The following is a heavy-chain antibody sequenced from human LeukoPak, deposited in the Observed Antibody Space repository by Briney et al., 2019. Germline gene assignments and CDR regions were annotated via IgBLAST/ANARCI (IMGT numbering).Heavy chain of an antibody. V-gene: IGHV3-23*01. D-gene: IGHD3/OR15-3a*01. Sequence: PGGSLRLSCAVSGITLSNYGMSWVRQAPGKGQEWVAGISDSGGSTKYADSVKGRFTISRDNPKNTLFLQMNSLRAEDTAVYFCAKRGVVIRVVLVGFHKEAYYFESWGQGALVTVSS. J-gene: IGHJ4*02. CDR2: ISDSGGST. CDR1: GITLSNYG. CDR3: AKRGVVIRVVLVGFHKEAYYFES.